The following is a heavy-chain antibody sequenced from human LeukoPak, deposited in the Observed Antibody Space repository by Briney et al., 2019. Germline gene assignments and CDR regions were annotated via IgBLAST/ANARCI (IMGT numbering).Heavy chain of an antibody. D-gene: IGHD4-23*01. V-gene: IGHV3-30*02. CDR3: AKLLSNSGRFLY. J-gene: IGHJ4*02. CDR2: IRNDGSNK. CDR1: GFIFSSYG. Sequence: QPGGSLRLSCAASGFIFSSYGMHWVRQAPGKGLEWVAFIRNDGSNKYYADSVKGRFTISRDNSKNTLYLQMNSLRAEDTAVYYCAKLLSNSGRFLYWGQGTLVTVSS.